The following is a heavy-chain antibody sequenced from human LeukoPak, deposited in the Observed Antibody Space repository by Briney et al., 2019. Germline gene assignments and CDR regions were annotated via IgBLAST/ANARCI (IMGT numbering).Heavy chain of an antibody. CDR3: ARLSAMLRGPEPIYYFDY. CDR2: FDPEDGET. J-gene: IGHJ4*01. D-gene: IGHD3-10*01. V-gene: IGHV1-24*01. CDR1: GYTLTELS. Sequence: GASVKVSCKVSGYTLTELSMHWVRQAPGKGLEWMGGFDPEDGETIYAQKFQGRVTMTRNTSISTAYMELSSLRSEDTAMYYCARLSAMLRGPEPIYYFDYWGQGTLVTVSS.